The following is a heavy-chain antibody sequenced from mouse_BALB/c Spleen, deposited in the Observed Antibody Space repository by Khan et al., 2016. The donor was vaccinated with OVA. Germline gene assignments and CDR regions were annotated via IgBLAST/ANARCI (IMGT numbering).Heavy chain of an antibody. Sequence: QIQLVQSGPELKKPGETVKISCKASGYTFTSYGMNWVKQSPRKALKWMGWINTYTGEPTYADDFKGRFAFSLETSASTAYLQINNLKNEDTATYFCARPPYFSYTLDYWGQGTTVTVSS. CDR1: GYTFTSYG. CDR2: INTYTGEP. J-gene: IGHJ4*01. CDR3: ARPPYFSYTLDY. D-gene: IGHD2-10*01. V-gene: IGHV9-3-1*01.